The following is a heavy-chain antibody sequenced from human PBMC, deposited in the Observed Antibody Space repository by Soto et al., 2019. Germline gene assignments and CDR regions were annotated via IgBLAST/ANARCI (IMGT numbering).Heavy chain of an antibody. CDR2: INTYNGNT. V-gene: IGHV1-18*01. D-gene: IGHD3-16*01. CDR1: GYSFTRYG. Sequence: QVQLVQSRAEVKNPGASVKVSCKASGYSFTRYGIAWARQAPGQGLEWMGWINTYNGNTNYAQNIQCRVTLTTDTSKSTAYREHTSLRSNDTAIYYCAMVDVYVTPSPQHVWGQGTTVIDSS. CDR3: AMVDVYVTPSPQHV. J-gene: IGHJ6*02.